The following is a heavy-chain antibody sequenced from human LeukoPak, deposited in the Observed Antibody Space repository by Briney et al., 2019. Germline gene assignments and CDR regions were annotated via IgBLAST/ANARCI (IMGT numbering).Heavy chain of an antibody. V-gene: IGHV1-46*03. J-gene: IGHJ6*02. Sequence: ASVKVSCKASGYTFTSYYMHWVRQGPGQGLEWMGIINPSGGSTSYTQKFQGRVTMTRDTSTSTVYMELSSLRSEDTAVYYCARVAANYYYGMDVWGQGTTVTVSS. CDR1: GYTFTSYY. CDR2: INPSGGST. CDR3: ARVAANYYYGMDV.